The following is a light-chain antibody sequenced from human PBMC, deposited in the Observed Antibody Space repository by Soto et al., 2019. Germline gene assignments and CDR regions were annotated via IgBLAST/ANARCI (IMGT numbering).Light chain of an antibody. CDR2: DAS. V-gene: IGKV3-11*01. CDR1: QSVSSY. J-gene: IGKJ2*01. Sequence: EIVLTQSPATLSLSPGARATLSCRASQSVSSYLAWYQQTPGQAPRLLIYDASNRATGIPARFSGSGSWTDFTLTISSLEPEDCAVYYCQQRSNWPKYTFGQGTKLEIK. CDR3: QQRSNWPKYT.